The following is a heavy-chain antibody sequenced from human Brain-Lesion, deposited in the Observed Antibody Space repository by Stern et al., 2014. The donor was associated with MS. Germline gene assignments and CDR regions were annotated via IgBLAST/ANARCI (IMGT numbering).Heavy chain of an antibody. CDR3: AGEEDIRYCSGGSCTGNWFDP. J-gene: IGHJ5*02. V-gene: IGHV4-39*02. CDR2: IYYSGNP. D-gene: IGHD2-15*01. CDR1: GGSVSSTSYA. Sequence: VQLVESGPGLVKPSETLSLTCTVAGGSVSSTSYAWAWIRQPPGKGLEWIGTIYYSGNPYSSPSFKGRPPLPLDPPKNHSPLQLRSVTAADTAVYYCAGEEDIRYCSGGSCTGNWFDPWGQGTLVTVSS.